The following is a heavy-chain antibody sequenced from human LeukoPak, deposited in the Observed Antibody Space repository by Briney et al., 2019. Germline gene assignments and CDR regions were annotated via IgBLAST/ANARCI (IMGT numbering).Heavy chain of an antibody. CDR1: GFTFDDYG. CDR3: AKDKAYYYDSSGYWDY. V-gene: IGHV3-20*04. Sequence: GGSLRLSCAASGFTFDDYGMSWVRQAPGKGLEWVSGINWNGGSTGYADSVKGRFTISRDNAKNSLYLQMNSLRAEDTALYYCAKDKAYYYDSSGYWDYWGQGTLVTVSS. CDR2: INWNGGST. D-gene: IGHD3-22*01. J-gene: IGHJ4*02.